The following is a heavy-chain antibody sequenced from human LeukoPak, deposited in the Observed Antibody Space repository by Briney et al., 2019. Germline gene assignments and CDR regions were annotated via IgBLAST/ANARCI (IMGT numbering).Heavy chain of an antibody. CDR3: ARDSSSWYRGGGNWFDP. CDR2: IYYSGST. D-gene: IGHD6-13*01. V-gene: IGHV4-59*01. CDR1: GGSISSYY. Sequence: NPSETLSLTCTVSGGSISSYYWSWIRQPPGKGLEWIGYIYYSGSTNYNPSLKSRVTISVDTSKNQFSLKLSSVTAADTAVYYCARDSSSWYRGGGNWFDPWGQGTLVTVSS. J-gene: IGHJ5*02.